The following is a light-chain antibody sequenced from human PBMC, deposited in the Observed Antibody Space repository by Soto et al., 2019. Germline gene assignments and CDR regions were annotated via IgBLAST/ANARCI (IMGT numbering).Light chain of an antibody. J-gene: IGKJ4*01. Sequence: DIVTTQSPASLAVSLGERATINCKSSQSLLFSSNKKNYLAWYQQRPGQPPKLLIYWASSRESGVPDRFTGSGSGTDFTLSISSLQAEDVAVYYCQQFYSSPLTFGGGTKVDIK. CDR2: WAS. CDR3: QQFYSSPLT. CDR1: QSLLFSSNKKNY. V-gene: IGKV4-1*01.